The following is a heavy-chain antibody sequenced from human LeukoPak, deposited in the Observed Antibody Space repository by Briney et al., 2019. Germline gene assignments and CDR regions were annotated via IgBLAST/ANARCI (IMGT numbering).Heavy chain of an antibody. CDR1: GGSISSYY. CDR2: IYTSGST. CDR3: AAGMTTVVTNY. D-gene: IGHD4-23*01. Sequence: SETLSLTCTVSGGSISSYYWSWIRRPAGKGLEWIGRIYTSGSTNYNPSLKSRVTMSVDTSKNQFSLKLSSVTAADTAVYHCAAGMTTVVTNYWGQGTLVTVSS. V-gene: IGHV4-4*07. J-gene: IGHJ4*02.